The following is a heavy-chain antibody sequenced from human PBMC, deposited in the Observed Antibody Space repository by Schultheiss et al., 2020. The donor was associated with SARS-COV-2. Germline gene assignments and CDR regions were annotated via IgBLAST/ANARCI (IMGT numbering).Heavy chain of an antibody. J-gene: IGHJ6*02. CDR2: INHSGST. Sequence: SQTLSLTCAVYGGSFSGNYWSWIRQPPGKGLEWIGEINHSGSTNYNPSLKSRVTISVDTSKNQFSLKLSSVTAADTAVYYCARDPDGYLVYHHGMDVWGQGTTVTVSS. CDR1: GGSFSGNY. CDR3: ARDPDGYLVYHHGMDV. D-gene: IGHD5-24*01. V-gene: IGHV4-34*01.